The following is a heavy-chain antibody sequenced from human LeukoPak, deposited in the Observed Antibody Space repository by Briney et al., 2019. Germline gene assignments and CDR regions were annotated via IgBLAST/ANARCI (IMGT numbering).Heavy chain of an antibody. V-gene: IGHV3-21*01. J-gene: IGHJ4*02. CDR2: ISSSSSYI. CDR1: GFTFSSYS. CDR3: ARGGGRYSYGSRPDY. Sequence: GGSLRLSCAASGFTFSSYSMNWVRQAPGKGLEWVSSISSSSSYIYYADSVKGRFTISRDNSKNTLYLQMNSLRAEDTAVYYCARGGGRYSYGSRPDYWGQGTLVTVSS. D-gene: IGHD5-18*01.